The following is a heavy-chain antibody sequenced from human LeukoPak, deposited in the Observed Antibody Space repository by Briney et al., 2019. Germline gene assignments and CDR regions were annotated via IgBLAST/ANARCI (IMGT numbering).Heavy chain of an antibody. J-gene: IGHJ3*02. CDR3: ARDQWLRLGELSLTRSADAFDI. D-gene: IGHD3-16*02. Sequence: PGGSLRLSCAASRFTFSSYSMNWVRQAPGKGLEWVSSISSSSSYIYYADSVKGRFTISRDNAKNSLYLQMNSLRAEDTAVYYCARDQWLRLGELSLTRSADAFDIWGQGTMVTVSS. CDR2: ISSSSSYI. CDR1: RFTFSSYS. V-gene: IGHV3-21*01.